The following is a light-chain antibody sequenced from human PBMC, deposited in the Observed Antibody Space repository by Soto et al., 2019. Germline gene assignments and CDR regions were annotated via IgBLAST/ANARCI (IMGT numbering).Light chain of an antibody. CDR1: QNIHTN. CDR3: QQYYNWPRT. CDR2: GAS. V-gene: IGKV3-15*01. Sequence: EIVFTQSPATLSLSPGERATLSCRAGQNIHTNLAWYQQRTGQAPRLLLYGASTGDTGLPARFSGSGSGTEFTLTINRLQPEDCEVYYCQQYYNWPRTFGQGTRLEIK. J-gene: IGKJ5*01.